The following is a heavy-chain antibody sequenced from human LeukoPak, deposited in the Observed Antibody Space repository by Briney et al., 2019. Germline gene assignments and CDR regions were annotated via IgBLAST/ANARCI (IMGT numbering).Heavy chain of an antibody. CDR3: ARAPRNIAASYYFDY. CDR1: GFTVSSNY. V-gene: IGHV3-53*01. D-gene: IGHD6-13*01. CDR2: IYSGGST. J-gene: IGHJ4*02. Sequence: SGGSLRLSCAASGFTVSSNYMSLVRQAPGKGLELVAVIYSGGSTYYADSVKGRFTISRDNSKNTLYLQMNSLRAEDTAVYYCARAPRNIAASYYFDYWGQGTLVTVSS.